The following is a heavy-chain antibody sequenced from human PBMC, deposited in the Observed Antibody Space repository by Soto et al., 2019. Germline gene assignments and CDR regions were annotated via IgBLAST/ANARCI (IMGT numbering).Heavy chain of an antibody. V-gene: IGHV3-23*01. J-gene: IGHJ3*01. CDR3: AKNGDFDYDAFDV. CDR1: DSTIRRYA. Sequence: LRLSCAASDSTIRRYAMSWVRQAPGKGLEWVSGITGNSARIYYADSVKGRFSISRDNSKNTLYLQMDTLSDEDTAVYYCAKNGDFDYDAFDVWGQGTVVTVSS. D-gene: IGHD3-16*01. CDR2: ITGNSARI.